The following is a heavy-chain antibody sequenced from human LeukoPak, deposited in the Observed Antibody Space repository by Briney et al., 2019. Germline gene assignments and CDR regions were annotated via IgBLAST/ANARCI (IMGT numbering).Heavy chain of an antibody. CDR1: GFTFSSYG. V-gene: IGHV3-30*02. D-gene: IGHD2-2*02. CDR2: IRYDGSNK. Sequence: GGSLRLSCAASGFTFSSYGMHWVRQAPGKGLEWVAFIRYDGSNKYYADSVKGRFTISRDNSKNTLYLQMKSLRAEDTAVYYCARDRYCTGTTCYTADYWGQGTLVTVSS. J-gene: IGHJ4*02. CDR3: ARDRYCTGTTCYTADY.